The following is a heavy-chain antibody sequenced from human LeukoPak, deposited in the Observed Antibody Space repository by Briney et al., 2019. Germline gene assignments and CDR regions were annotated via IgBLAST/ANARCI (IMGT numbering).Heavy chain of an antibody. D-gene: IGHD3-9*01. CDR1: GFTFSSYS. CDR2: ISSSSSTI. J-gene: IGHJ6*02. Sequence: GGSLRPSCAASGFTFSSYSMNWVRQAPGKGLEWVSYISSSSSTIYYADSVKGRFTISRDNAKNSLYLQMNSLRDEDTAVYYCARDPAYDILTGYSNYGMDVWGQGTTVTVSS. V-gene: IGHV3-48*02. CDR3: ARDPAYDILTGYSNYGMDV.